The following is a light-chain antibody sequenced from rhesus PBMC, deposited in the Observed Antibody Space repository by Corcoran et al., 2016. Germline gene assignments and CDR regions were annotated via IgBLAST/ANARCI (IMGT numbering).Light chain of an antibody. CDR2: KAS. J-gene: IGKJ1*01. CDR1: ENVNNY. CDR3: RHCYCTPPT. V-gene: IGKV1-74*01. Sequence: DIQMTQSPSSLSASVGDRGTITCRASENVNNYLNWHQQKPGKAPKLLIYKASTLQRGVPSRVSGSGSWTDYTFTISSLQPEDFATYYCRHCYCTPPTFVQGTKVEIK.